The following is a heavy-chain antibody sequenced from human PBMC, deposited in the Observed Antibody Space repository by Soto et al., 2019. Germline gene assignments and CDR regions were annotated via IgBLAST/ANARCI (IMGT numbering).Heavy chain of an antibody. CDR2: MNPNSGNT. V-gene: IGHV1-8*01. CDR3: ARGYGHYAAFDYYYYYGMDV. Sequence: ASVKVSGKASGYTFTSDDINWVRQATGQGLEWMGWMNPNSGNTGYAQKFQGRVTMTRNTSISTAYMELSSLRSEDTAVYYCARGYGHYAAFDYYYYYGMDVWGQGTTVTVSS. CDR1: GYTFTSDD. J-gene: IGHJ6*02. D-gene: IGHD4-17*01.